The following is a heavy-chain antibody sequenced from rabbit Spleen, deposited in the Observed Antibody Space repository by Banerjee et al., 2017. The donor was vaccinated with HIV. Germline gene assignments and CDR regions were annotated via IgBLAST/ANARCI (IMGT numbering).Heavy chain of an antibody. CDR3: ARDTGSSFSSYGMDL. J-gene: IGHJ6*01. Sequence: QSLEESGGDLVKPGASLTLTCTAFGFSFSSNDYMCWVRQAPGKGLEWIACIYTGSSGRTYYASWATGRFTCSKTSSTTVTLQMTSLTVADTATYFCARDTGSSFSSYGMDLWGPGTLVTVS. CDR1: GFSFSSNDY. V-gene: IGHV1S40*01. D-gene: IGHD8-1*01. CDR2: IYTGSSGRT.